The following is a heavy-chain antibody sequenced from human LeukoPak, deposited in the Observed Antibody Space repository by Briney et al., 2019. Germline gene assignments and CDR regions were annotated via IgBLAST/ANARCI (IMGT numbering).Heavy chain of an antibody. D-gene: IGHD3-22*01. CDR2: IHYTGRT. CDR1: RVAISTYY. J-gene: IGHJ4*02. Sequence: PSETLSLTCTISRVAISTYYWSWIRQTPGTTLEWIGNIHYTGRTRYNPYLESRVTMSLDTPKNEFSLRLTSMTAADSAVYYCARGRPDPQNSDYWDYWGQGILVTVSS. CDR3: ARGRPDPQNSDYWDY. V-gene: IGHV4-59*13.